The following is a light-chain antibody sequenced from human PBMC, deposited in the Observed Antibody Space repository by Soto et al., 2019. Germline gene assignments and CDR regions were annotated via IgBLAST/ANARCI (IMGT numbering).Light chain of an antibody. Sequence: DVVMTQSPLSLPVTLGQPASISCRSSQSLVYSDGNTYLNWFQQRPGQSPRRLIHKVSNQDSGVXDXXSGSGSSTDFKLRITRLESEDVGIYYCMQATLWRLTFGGGTNVEIK. CDR1: QSLVYSDGNTY. CDR3: MQATLWRLT. CDR2: KVS. J-gene: IGKJ4*01. V-gene: IGKV2-30*01.